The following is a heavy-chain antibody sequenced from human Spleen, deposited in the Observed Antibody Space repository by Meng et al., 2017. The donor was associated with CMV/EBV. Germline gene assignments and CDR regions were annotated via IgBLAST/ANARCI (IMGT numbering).Heavy chain of an antibody. CDR1: GGSVSSGSYY. V-gene: IGHV4-61*01. Sequence: SETLSLTCTDSGGSVSSGSYYWSWIRQPPGKGLEWIGYIYYSGSTNYNPSLKSRVTISVDTSKNQFSLKLSSVTAADTAVYYCARDKKGGYSYGGFDYWGQGTLVTVSS. CDR2: IYYSGST. D-gene: IGHD5-18*01. J-gene: IGHJ4*02. CDR3: ARDKKGGYSYGGFDY.